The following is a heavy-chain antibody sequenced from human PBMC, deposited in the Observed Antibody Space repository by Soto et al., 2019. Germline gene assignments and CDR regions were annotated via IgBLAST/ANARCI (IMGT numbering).Heavy chain of an antibody. Sequence: EVQLVESGGGLVQPGRSLRLSCAVSGFTFDDYAMHWVRQAPGKCLEWVSGITWNGGRVGYADSVKGRFIISRDNAGNSLYLQMKRLKPEDTALYYCTSVAPTHLIGYSGWFGPWGQGTLVTVSS. V-gene: IGHV3-9*01. D-gene: IGHD3-9*01. J-gene: IGHJ5*02. CDR2: ITWNGGRV. CDR1: GFTFDDYA. CDR3: TSVAPTHLIGYSGWFGP.